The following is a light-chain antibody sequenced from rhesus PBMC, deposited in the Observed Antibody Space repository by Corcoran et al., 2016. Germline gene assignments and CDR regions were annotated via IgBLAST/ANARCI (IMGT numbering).Light chain of an antibody. J-gene: IGLJ1*01. V-gene: IGLV2-32*02. CDR2: EVT. CDR3: SSYAGRNPYI. Sequence: QAALTQPRSVSGSPGQSVTISCTGTSSDIGGYNYASWYQQHPGTAPKLLVYEVTKRPSGVSDRFSGSKSGNTASLTISGLQAEDEADYYRSSYAGRNPYIFGAGTRLTVL. CDR1: SSDIGGYNY.